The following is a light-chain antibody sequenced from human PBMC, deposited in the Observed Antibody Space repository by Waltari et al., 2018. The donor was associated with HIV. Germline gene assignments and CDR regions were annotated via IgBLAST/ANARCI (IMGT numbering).Light chain of an antibody. J-gene: IGLJ2*01. CDR2: EVT. CDR1: SSDIGNSNL. V-gene: IGLV2-23*02. Sequence: QSALTQPAYVSGSPGQSISITCTEASSDIGNSNLVTWYQHHTGRAPKLLIFEVTKRPSGVSNRFSVSKSGNTASLTISDLQAEDEADYYCCSYASSGTLVVFGGGTRVTVL. CDR3: CSYASSGTLVV.